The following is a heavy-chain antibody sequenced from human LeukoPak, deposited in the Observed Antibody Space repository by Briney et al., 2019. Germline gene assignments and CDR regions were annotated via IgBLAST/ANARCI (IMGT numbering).Heavy chain of an antibody. Sequence: GRSLRLSCAASGFTFSSYGMHWVRQAPGKGLEWVGVIWYDGSNKYYADSVKGRFTISRDNSKNTLYLQMNSLRDEDTAVYYCAREGVLRYFDWLFGAFDIWGQGTMVTVSS. CDR2: IWYDGSNK. V-gene: IGHV3-33*01. J-gene: IGHJ3*02. D-gene: IGHD3-9*01. CDR3: AREGVLRYFDWLFGAFDI. CDR1: GFTFSSYG.